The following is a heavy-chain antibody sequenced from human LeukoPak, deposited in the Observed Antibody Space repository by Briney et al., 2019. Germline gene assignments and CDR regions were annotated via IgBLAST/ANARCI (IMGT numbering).Heavy chain of an antibody. CDR2: IIPIFGTA. CDR3: ARDLSPTNPFDY. Sequence: ASVKVSCKASGGTFSSYAISWVRQAPGQGLEWMGGIIPIFGTANYAQKFQGRVTITADESTSTAYMELSRLRSDDTAVYYCARDLSPTNPFDYWGQGTLVTVSS. CDR1: GGTFSSYA. V-gene: IGHV1-69*13. D-gene: IGHD5-12*01. J-gene: IGHJ4*02.